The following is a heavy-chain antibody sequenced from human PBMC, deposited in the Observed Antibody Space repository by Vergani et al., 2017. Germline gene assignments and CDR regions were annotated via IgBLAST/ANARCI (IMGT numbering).Heavy chain of an antibody. CDR2: INPNGDAT. D-gene: IGHD1-26*01. CDR3: ARDHQGPTTLDY. J-gene: IGHJ4*02. CDR1: GFTFTGYY. V-gene: IGHV1-2*02. Sequence: QVQLVESGGGLVKPGGSLRLSCAASGFTFTGYYIHWMRQAPGQGLEWIGWINPNGDATHYAQNFRGRVTLTRDTSSTTAYMDLASLTSDDTAIYYCARDHQGPTTLDYWGQGSLVTVSS.